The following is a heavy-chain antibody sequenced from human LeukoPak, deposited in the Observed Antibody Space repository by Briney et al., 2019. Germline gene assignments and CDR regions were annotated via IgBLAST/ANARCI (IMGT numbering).Heavy chain of an antibody. Sequence: PGRSLTLSCAASGFPFSSYGIHWVRQAPCKGLEWVAVIWYDGSNKNYADSVKGRFTISRDNSKNTLYLQMNSLRAEDTAVYYCARGNRPVFDYWGQGTLVTVSS. CDR2: IWYDGSNK. CDR3: ARGNRPVFDY. CDR1: GFPFSSYG. J-gene: IGHJ4*02. V-gene: IGHV3-33*01. D-gene: IGHD1-14*01.